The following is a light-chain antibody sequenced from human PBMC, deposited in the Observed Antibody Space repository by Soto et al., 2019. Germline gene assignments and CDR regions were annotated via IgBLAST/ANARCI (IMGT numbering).Light chain of an antibody. CDR1: SSNIGGNS. J-gene: IGLJ1*01. CDR3: GSWDSSLSAYV. Sequence: QSVLTQPPSVSAAQGQKVTISCSGSSSNIGGNSVSWYQQLPGTAPKLLIYDDNKRPSGIPDRFSGSKSGTSATLGITGFQTGDEADYYCGSWDSSLSAYVFGTGTKVT. V-gene: IGLV1-51*01. CDR2: DDN.